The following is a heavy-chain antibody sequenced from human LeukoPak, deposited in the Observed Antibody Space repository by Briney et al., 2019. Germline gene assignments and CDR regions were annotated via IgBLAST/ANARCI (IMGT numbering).Heavy chain of an antibody. CDR3: ARAYSSSWYWNWFDP. CDR1: GYTFTSYD. V-gene: IGHV1-8*01. CDR2: MNPNSGNA. Sequence: ASVKVSCKASGYTFTSYDINWVRQATGQGLEWMGWMNPNSGNAGYAQKFQGRVTMTRNTSISTAYMELSNLRPEDKAVYYCARAYSSSWYWNWFDPWGQGTLVTVSS. D-gene: IGHD6-13*01. J-gene: IGHJ5*02.